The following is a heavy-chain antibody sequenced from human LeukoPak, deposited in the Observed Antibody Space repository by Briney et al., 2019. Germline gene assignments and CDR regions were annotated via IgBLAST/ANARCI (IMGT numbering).Heavy chain of an antibody. CDR3: ARDSADSGWLDY. D-gene: IGHD6-19*01. Sequence: GGSLRLSCAASGFTFSSYEMNWVRQAPGKGLEWVSYISSSGSPIYYADSVKGRFTISRDNVKNSLHLQMNNLRAEDTAVYYCARDSADSGWLDYWGQGTLVTVSS. V-gene: IGHV3-48*03. CDR1: GFTFSSYE. CDR2: ISSSGSPI. J-gene: IGHJ4*02.